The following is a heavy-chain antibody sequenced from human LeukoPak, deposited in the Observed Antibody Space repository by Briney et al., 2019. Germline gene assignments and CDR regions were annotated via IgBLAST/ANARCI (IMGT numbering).Heavy chain of an antibody. V-gene: IGHV3-48*04. J-gene: IGHJ5*02. Sequence: PSETLSLTCTVSGGSISSYFWNWVRQAPGKGLEWVSYISSSSSTIYYADSVKGRFTISRDNAKNSLYLQMNSLRAEDTAVYYCARAYSSGWSNWFDPWGQGTLVTVSS. CDR3: ARAYSSGWSNWFDP. D-gene: IGHD6-19*01. CDR1: GGSISSYF. CDR2: ISSSSSTI.